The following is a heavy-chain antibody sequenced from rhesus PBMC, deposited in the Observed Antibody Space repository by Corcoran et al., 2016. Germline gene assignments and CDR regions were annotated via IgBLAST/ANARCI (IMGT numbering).Heavy chain of an antibody. D-gene: IGHD3-34*01. V-gene: IGHV4-160*01. CDR3: ARVGVFDY. CDR1: GGSISSNS. Sequence: QVQLQESGPGLVKPSETLSLTCAVSGGSISSNSWSWIRQAPGKGLEGIGRLYGSGGSTDYNPCRKSRVTIATDTSKNQFSLKLSSVTAADTAVYYCARVGVFDYWGQGVLVTVSS. CDR2: LYGSGGST. J-gene: IGHJ4*01.